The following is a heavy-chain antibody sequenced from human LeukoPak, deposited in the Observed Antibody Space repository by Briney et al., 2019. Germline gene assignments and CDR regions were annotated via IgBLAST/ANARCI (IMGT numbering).Heavy chain of an antibody. V-gene: IGHV4-4*07. CDR1: GGSISSYY. CDR2: IYTSGST. J-gene: IGHJ6*02. Sequence: LETLSLTCTDSGGSISSYYWSWIRQPAGKGLERIGRIYTSGSTNYNPSLKSRVTMSVDTSKNQFSLKLSSVTAADTAVYYCARLNYDILTGYYTSAYYGMDVWGQGTTVTVSS. D-gene: IGHD3-9*01. CDR3: ARLNYDILTGYYTSAYYGMDV.